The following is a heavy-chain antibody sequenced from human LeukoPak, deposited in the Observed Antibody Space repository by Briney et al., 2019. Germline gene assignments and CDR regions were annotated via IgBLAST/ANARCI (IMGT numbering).Heavy chain of an antibody. CDR3: AREGVPYYDFWSGYRFDY. CDR1: GFTFSSYA. Sequence: PGGSLRLSCAASGFTFSSYAMHWVRQAPGKGLEWVAVISYDGSNKYYADSVKGRFTISRDNSKNTLYLQMNSLRAEDTAVYYCAREGVPYYDFWSGYRFDYWGQGTLVTVSS. D-gene: IGHD3-3*01. CDR2: ISYDGSNK. V-gene: IGHV3-30-3*01. J-gene: IGHJ4*02.